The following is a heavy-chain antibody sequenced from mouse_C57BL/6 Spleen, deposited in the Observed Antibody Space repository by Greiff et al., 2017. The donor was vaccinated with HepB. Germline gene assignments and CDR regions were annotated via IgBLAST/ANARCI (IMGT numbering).Heavy chain of an antibody. CDR3: TRVITTVEGYYAMDY. V-gene: IGHV5-9-1*02. CDR1: GFTFSSYA. J-gene: IGHJ4*01. D-gene: IGHD1-1*01. Sequence: EVQVVESGEGLVKPGGSLKLSCAASGFTFSSYAMSWVRQTPEKRLEWVAYISSGGDYIYYADTVKGRFTISRDNARNTLYLQMSSLKSEDTAMYYCTRVITTVEGYYAMDYWGQGTSVTVSS. CDR2: ISSGGDYI.